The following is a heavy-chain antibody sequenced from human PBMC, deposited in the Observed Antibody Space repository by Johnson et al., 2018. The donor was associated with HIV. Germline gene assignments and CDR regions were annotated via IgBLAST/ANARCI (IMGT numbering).Heavy chain of an antibody. CDR2: ISSSDGTK. CDR1: GFTFSDYY. CDR3: ARFLSWGDAFDI. Sequence: VQLVESGGGLVKPGGSLRLSCAASGFTFSDYYMSLIRQAPGKGLEWVSYISSSDGTKNYADSVKGRFTISRDNAKNSLYLQMNSLRAEDTAVYYCARFLSWGDAFDIWGQGTMVTVSS. V-gene: IGHV3-11*04. J-gene: IGHJ3*02. D-gene: IGHD1-26*01.